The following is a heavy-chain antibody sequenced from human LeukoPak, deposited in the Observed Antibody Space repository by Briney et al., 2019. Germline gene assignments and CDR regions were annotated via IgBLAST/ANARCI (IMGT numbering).Heavy chain of an antibody. CDR2: INPKTGDT. J-gene: IGHJ4*02. CDR3: ARKNNFWSGHPFDS. V-gene: IGHV1-2*02. Sequence: GASVKVSCKVSGYKFTDLSIHWVRQAPGHGLECMGWINPKTGDTNYAQKFQDRVTMTRDTSINTAYMEVSRLRGDDTAVYYCARKNNFWSGHPFDSWGQGTLVTVSS. CDR1: GYKFTDLS. D-gene: IGHD3-3*01.